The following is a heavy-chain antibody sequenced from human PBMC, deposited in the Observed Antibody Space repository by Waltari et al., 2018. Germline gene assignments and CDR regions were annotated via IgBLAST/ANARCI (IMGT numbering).Heavy chain of an antibody. CDR3: VSPALPGAHYYYYYGMDF. CDR2: ISSISTYK. Sequence: EVQLVESGGGLVKPGGSLRLSCAASGFNFSRHSMNWVRQAPGKGLEWFSSISSISTYKYYADSVRGRFTISRDNATNSLYLQLNSLRAEDTAVYYCVSPALPGAHYYYYYGMDFWGQGTTVTVSS. CDR1: GFNFSRHS. V-gene: IGHV3-21*01. J-gene: IGHJ6*02. D-gene: IGHD2-2*01.